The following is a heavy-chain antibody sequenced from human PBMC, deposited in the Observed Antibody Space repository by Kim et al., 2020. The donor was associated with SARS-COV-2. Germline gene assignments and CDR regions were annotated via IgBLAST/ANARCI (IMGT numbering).Heavy chain of an antibody. D-gene: IGHD2-2*01. J-gene: IGHJ4*02. Sequence: GGSLRLSCAASGFTFSSYGMHWVRQAPDKGLEWVAVISYDGSNKYYADSVKGRFTISRDNSKNTLYLQMNSLRAEDTAVYYCAKDLGCSSTSCPGVDYWGQGTLVTVSS. V-gene: IGHV3-30*18. CDR1: GFTFSSYG. CDR3: AKDLGCSSTSCPGVDY. CDR2: ISYDGSNK.